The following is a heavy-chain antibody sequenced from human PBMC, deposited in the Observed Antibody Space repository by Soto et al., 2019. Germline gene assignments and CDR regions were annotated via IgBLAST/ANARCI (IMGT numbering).Heavy chain of an antibody. CDR2: IIPIFGTA. CDR1: GGTFSSYA. CDR3: ARDQGRTYYYDSRGATPPAYYYGMDA. J-gene: IGHJ6*04. D-gene: IGHD3-22*01. Sequence: AYSVQVSCTGSGGTFSSYAISWVRQAPGQGLEWMGGIIPIFGTANYAQKFQGRVTITADESTSTAYMELSSLRSEDTAVYYCARDQGRTYYYDSRGATPPAYYYGMDAWANGTTVTVS. V-gene: IGHV1-69*01.